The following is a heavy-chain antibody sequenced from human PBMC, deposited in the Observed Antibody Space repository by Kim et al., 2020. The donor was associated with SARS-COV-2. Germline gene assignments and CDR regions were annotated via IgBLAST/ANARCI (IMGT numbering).Heavy chain of an antibody. J-gene: IGHJ4*02. V-gene: IGHV3-23*01. CDR1: GFTFSNYG. CDR2: LTGSGGTT. Sequence: GGSLRLSCAASGFTFSNYGMSWVRQAPGKGLEWVSHLTGSGGTTFYADSVKGRFTISRDNSRNTLYLQMNSLRAEDTALYYCARTYSVTWGFDYWGQGT. D-gene: IGHD1-26*01. CDR3: ARTYSVTWGFDY.